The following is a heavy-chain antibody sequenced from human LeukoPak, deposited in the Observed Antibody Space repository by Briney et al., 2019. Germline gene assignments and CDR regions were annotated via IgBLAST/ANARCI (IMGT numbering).Heavy chain of an antibody. CDR2: IYYSGRT. CDR3: ARAVVGLDFDY. V-gene: IGHV4-39*01. Sequence: PSETLSLTCTVAGGSISSSNYDWGWIRQPPGKGLEWIGNIYYSGRTNYNPSLKSRVTMSVDTSKNQFSLELSSVTATDTAVYYCARAVVGLDFDYWGQGILVTASS. CDR1: GGSISSSNYD. J-gene: IGHJ4*02. D-gene: IGHD6-19*01.